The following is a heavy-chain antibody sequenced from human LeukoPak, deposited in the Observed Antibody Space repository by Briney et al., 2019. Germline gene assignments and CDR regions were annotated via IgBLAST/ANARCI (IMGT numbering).Heavy chain of an antibody. J-gene: IGHJ4*02. V-gene: IGHV4-34*01. D-gene: IGHD5-24*01. CDR1: GGSFSGYY. CDR3: ARGKRRLQLGRNSLDY. Sequence: TSETLSLTCAVYGGSFSGYYWSWIRQPPGKGLEWIGEINHSGSTNYNPSLKSRVTISVDTSKNQFSLKLSSVTAADTAVYYCARGKRRLQLGRNSLDYWGQGTLVTVSS. CDR2: INHSGST.